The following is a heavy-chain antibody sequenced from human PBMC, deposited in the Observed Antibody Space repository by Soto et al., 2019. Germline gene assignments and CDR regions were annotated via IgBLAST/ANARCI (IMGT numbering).Heavy chain of an antibody. J-gene: IGHJ5*02. D-gene: IGHD3-10*01. CDR3: ANGGGSLWS. CDR1: GGSFSNYY. CDR2: IKLSAST. V-gene: IGHV4-34*01. Sequence: QVQLQQWGAGLLKPSETLSLTCAVYGGSFSNYYWSWIRQPPGKGLEWIGEIKLSASTNYNPSLKSRVTMSLDTSKTQFSLKLSSVTAADTAVYYCANGGGSLWSWGQGTLVTVSS.